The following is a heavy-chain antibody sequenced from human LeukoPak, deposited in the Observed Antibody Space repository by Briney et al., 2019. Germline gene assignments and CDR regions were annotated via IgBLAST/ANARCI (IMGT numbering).Heavy chain of an antibody. CDR2: IRGNGDSP. Sequence: PEGSLRLSCAASGFTFSTYAMNWVRQAPGKGLEWVSSIRGNGDSPHYADSVKGRFTISRDNSKNTLYLQMNSLRSEDTAVYYCSKLSATYYCGSDKNWFDPWGQGTLVTVSS. J-gene: IGHJ5*02. CDR3: SKLSATYYCGSDKNWFDP. V-gene: IGHV3-23*01. CDR1: GFTFSTYA. D-gene: IGHD3-10*01.